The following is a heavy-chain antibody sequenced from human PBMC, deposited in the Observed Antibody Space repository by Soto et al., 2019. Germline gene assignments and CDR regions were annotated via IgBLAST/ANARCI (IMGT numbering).Heavy chain of an antibody. CDR2: IYYSGST. V-gene: IGHV4-39*01. D-gene: IGHD2-2*03. CDR1: GGSISSSSYY. CDR3: ARQPLDIVVVPAAVYYYYGMDV. J-gene: IGHJ6*01. Sequence: SETLSLTCTVSGGSISSSSYYWGWIRQPPGKGLEWIGSIYYSGSTYYNPSLKSRVTISVDTSKNQFSLKLSSVTAADTAVYYCARQPLDIVVVPAAVYYYYGMDVWG.